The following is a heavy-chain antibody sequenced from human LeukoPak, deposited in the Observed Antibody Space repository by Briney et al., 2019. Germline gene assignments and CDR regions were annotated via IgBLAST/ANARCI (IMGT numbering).Heavy chain of an antibody. Sequence: ASVKVSCKASGYTFTSYGISWVRQAPGQGLEWMGWISAYNGNTNYAQKLQGRVTMTTDTSTSTAYMVLRSLRSDDTAVYYCARVFRDYGDYVRWFDPWGQGTLVTVSS. CDR2: ISAYNGNT. J-gene: IGHJ5*02. V-gene: IGHV1-18*01. CDR3: ARVFRDYGDYVRWFDP. D-gene: IGHD4-17*01. CDR1: GYTFTSYG.